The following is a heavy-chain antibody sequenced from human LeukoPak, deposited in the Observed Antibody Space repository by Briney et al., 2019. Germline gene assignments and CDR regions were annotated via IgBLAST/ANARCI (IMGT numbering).Heavy chain of an antibody. CDR3: ARVPTELWVNYFDY. CDR1: GGTFSSYA. D-gene: IGHD5-18*01. V-gene: IGHV1-2*02. Sequence: GASVKVSCKASGGTFSSYAISWVRQAPGQGLEWMGWINPNSGGTNYAQKFQGRVTMTRDTSISTAYMELSRLRSDDTAVYYCARVPTELWVNYFDYWGQGTLVTVSS. CDR2: INPNSGGT. J-gene: IGHJ4*02.